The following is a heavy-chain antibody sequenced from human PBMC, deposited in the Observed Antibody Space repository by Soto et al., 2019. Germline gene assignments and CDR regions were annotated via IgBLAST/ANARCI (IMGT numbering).Heavy chain of an antibody. Sequence: TLSLTCTVSGGSISSGDYYWSWIRQPPGKGLEWIGYIYYSGSTYYNPSLKSRVTISVDTSKNQFSLKLSPVTAADTAVYYCGRVWGYCTTGVCYTAFDIWGQGTMVTVSS. CDR2: IYYSGST. D-gene: IGHD2-8*01. J-gene: IGHJ3*02. CDR3: GRVWGYCTTGVCYTAFDI. V-gene: IGHV4-30-4*01. CDR1: GGSISSGDYY.